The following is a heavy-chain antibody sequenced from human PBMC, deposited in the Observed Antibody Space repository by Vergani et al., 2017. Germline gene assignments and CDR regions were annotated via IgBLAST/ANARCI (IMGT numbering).Heavy chain of an antibody. J-gene: IGHJ4*02. CDR3: ARGLRVGATRGIDY. CDR1: GGSLSGYY. D-gene: IGHD1-26*01. Sequence: QVQLQQWGAGLLKPSETLSLTCAVYGGSLSGYYWSWIRQPPGKGLEWIGEINHSGSTNYNPSLKSRVTISVDTSKNQFSLKLSSVTAADTAVYYCARGLRVGATRGIDYWGQGTLVTVSS. CDR2: INHSGST. V-gene: IGHV4-34*01.